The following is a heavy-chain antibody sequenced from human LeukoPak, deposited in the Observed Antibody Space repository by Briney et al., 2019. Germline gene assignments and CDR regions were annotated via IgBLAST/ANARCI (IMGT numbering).Heavy chain of an antibody. CDR2: MSPHNGHT. Sequence: EASVKVSCKASGYTFIDYDINWVRQAPGQGLEWMGLMSPHNGHTEYAQNFQGRVTMTRDTSTGTAYMELRSLRSEDTAVYYCARRTPRCGGTCYDAFDVWGKGTRVTVSS. CDR3: ARRTPRCGGTCYDAFDV. V-gene: IGHV1-8*01. D-gene: IGHD3-16*01. CDR1: GYTFIDYD. J-gene: IGHJ3*01.